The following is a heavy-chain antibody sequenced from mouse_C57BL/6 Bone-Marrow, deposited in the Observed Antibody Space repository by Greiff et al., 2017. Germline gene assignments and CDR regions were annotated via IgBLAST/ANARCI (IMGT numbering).Heavy chain of an antibody. CDR1: GYTFTSYG. J-gene: IGHJ4*01. D-gene: IGHD1-1*01. CDR2: IYPRSGNT. V-gene: IGHV1-81*01. Sequence: QVQLKESGAELARPGASVKLSCKASGYTFTSYGMSWVKQRPGQGLEWIGEIYPRSGNTYYNEKFKGKATLTADKSSSTAYMELRSLTSEDSAVYFGARGYYYGSSLTLDYWGQGTSVTVSS. CDR3: ARGYYYGSSLTLDY.